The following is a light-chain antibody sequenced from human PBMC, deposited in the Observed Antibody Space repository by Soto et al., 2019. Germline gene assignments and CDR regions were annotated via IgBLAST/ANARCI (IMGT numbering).Light chain of an antibody. CDR2: GAS. V-gene: IGKV3-20*01. CDR1: QSVSNSY. CDR3: QQYVTSGT. J-gene: IGKJ1*01. Sequence: EIVLTQSPGTLSLSPGDRATLSCRASQSVSNSYLAWYQQKPGQAPRLLIYGASSRATGIPDRFSGSGSGTDFPLTISRLEPEDFAVYYCQQYVTSGTFGQGTKVEIK.